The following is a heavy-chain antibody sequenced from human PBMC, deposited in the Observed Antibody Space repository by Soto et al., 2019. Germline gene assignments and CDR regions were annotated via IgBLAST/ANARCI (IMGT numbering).Heavy chain of an antibody. CDR2: ISYDGSNK. CDR3: ARGESAGSYYDGGLDY. J-gene: IGHJ4*02. D-gene: IGHD1-26*01. V-gene: IGHV3-30-3*01. Sequence: GGSLRLSCAASGFTFSSYAMHWVRQAPGKGLEWVAVISYDGSNKYYADSVKGRFTISRDNSKNTLYLQMNSLRAEDTAVYYCARGESAGSYYDGGLDYWGQGTLVTVSS. CDR1: GFTFSSYA.